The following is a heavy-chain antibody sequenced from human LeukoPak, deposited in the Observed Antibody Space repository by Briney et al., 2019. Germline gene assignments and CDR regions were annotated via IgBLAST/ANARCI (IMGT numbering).Heavy chain of an antibody. CDR2: IRSKANSYAT. D-gene: IGHD3-22*01. CDR1: GFTFSGSS. Sequence: GGSLRLSCAASGFTFSGSSMHWVRQASGKGLERVGRIRSKANSYATAYAASVKGRFTISRDDSKNTAYLQMNSLKTEDTAVYYCTRGPVYYYDSSGYYDDYWGQGTLVTVSS. CDR3: TRGPVYYYDSSGYYDDY. V-gene: IGHV3-73*01. J-gene: IGHJ4*02.